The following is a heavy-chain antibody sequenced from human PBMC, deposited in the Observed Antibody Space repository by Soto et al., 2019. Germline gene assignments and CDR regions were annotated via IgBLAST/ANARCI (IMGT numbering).Heavy chain of an antibody. CDR1: GGSISSYY. J-gene: IGHJ4*02. Sequence: SEILSLTCTVSGGSISSYYWSWIRQPPGKGLEWIGYIYYSGSTNYNPSLKSRVTISVDTSKNQFSLKLSSVTAADTAVYYCASDGAAAGDFDYWGQGTLVTVSS. CDR3: ASDGAAAGDFDY. V-gene: IGHV4-59*12. D-gene: IGHD6-13*01. CDR2: IYYSGST.